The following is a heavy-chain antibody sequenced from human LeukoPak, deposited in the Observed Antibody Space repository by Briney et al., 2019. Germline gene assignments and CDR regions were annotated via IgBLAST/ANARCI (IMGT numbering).Heavy chain of an antibody. CDR1: GTTFGDYA. CDR2: IRSKAYGGTT. V-gene: IGHV3-49*03. J-gene: IGHJ4*02. D-gene: IGHD3-22*01. Sequence: GGSLRLSCTDSGTTFGDYAMSWFRQAPGKGLEWVGFIRSKAYGGTTEYAASVKGRFTISRDDSKSIAYLQMNSLKTEDTAVYYCSFYYDSSGYHGRNYWGQGTLVTVSS. CDR3: SFYYDSSGYHGRNY.